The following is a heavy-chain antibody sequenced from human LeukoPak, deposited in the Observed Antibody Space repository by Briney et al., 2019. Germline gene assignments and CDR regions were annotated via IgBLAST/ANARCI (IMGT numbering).Heavy chain of an antibody. CDR1: GYTFTNYG. Sequence: GASVKVSCKASGYTFTNYGISWVRQAPGQGLEWMGWISAYNGNTNYAQKLQGRVTMTTDTSTSTAYMELRSLRSDDTAVYYCARDSDYRDGYKYLGNYWGQGTLVTVSS. V-gene: IGHV1-18*01. CDR3: ARDSDYRDGYKYLGNY. D-gene: IGHD5-24*01. J-gene: IGHJ4*02. CDR2: ISAYNGNT.